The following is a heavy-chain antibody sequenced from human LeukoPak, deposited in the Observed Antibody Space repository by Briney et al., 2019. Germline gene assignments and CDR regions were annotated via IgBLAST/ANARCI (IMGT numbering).Heavy chain of an antibody. V-gene: IGHV3-7*03. J-gene: IGHJ4*02. Sequence: GGSLRLSCAASEFTFSTYWMTWVRQAPGKGLEWVAHIKKDGSEKYYVDSVKGRFTISRDNAKNSVYLQMNSLRAEDTAVYYCGRGAFPGGYDYWGQGTLVTISS. CDR3: GRGAFPGGYDY. D-gene: IGHD5-12*01. CDR1: EFTFSTYW. CDR2: IKKDGSEK.